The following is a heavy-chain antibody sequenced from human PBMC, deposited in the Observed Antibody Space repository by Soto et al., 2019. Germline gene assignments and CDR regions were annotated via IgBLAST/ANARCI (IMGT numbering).Heavy chain of an antibody. CDR2: ISGSGEST. CDR1: GFTFSTYP. J-gene: IGHJ4*02. V-gene: IGHV3-23*01. CDR3: AKVWSGAAYEHYFDY. Sequence: PGGSLRLSFADSGFTFSTYPMGWVRQAPEKGLEWVSSISGSGESTFYPDSVKGRFTISRDNSKKTLFLQINSLRAEDTAVYYCAKVWSGAAYEHYFDYWGQGTTVTVSS. D-gene: IGHD3-3*01.